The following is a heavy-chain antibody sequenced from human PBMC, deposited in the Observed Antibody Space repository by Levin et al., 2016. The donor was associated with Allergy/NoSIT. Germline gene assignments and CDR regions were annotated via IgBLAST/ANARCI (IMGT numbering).Heavy chain of an antibody. V-gene: IGHV2-5*02. J-gene: IGHJ6*02. CDR3: TLRQSCSSASDLCVDV. CDR1: GFSITTTGVG. CDR2: VYWDDEK. Sequence: SGPTLVKPTQTLTLTCSISGFSITTTGVGVGWIRQPPGKALEWLALVYWDDEKHYSPSLTNRVTIAMDSAKNQVVLTMSNMDPVDTATYYCTLRQSCSSASDLCVDVWGQGTTVAVS. D-gene: IGHD2-2*01.